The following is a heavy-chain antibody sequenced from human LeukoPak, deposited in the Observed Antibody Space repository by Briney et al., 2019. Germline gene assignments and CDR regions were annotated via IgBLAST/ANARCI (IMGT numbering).Heavy chain of an antibody. V-gene: IGHV1-69*05. J-gene: IGHJ4*02. CDR3: ARGGGGWNDVDY. CDR1: GGTFSSYA. Sequence: SVKVSCKASGGTFSSYAISWVRQAPGQGLEWMGRIIPIFGTANYAQKFQGRVTITTDESTSTAYMELSNLRSEDTAVYYCARGGGGWNDVDYWGQGTLVTVSS. D-gene: IGHD1-1*01. CDR2: IIPIFGTA.